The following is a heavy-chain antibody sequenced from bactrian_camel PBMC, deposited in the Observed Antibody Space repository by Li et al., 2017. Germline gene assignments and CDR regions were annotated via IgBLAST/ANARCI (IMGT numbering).Heavy chain of an antibody. CDR2: VYSASGTD. CDR1: GLAENSRC. D-gene: IGHD7*01. J-gene: IGHJ4*01. V-gene: IGHV3-2*01. Sequence: HVQLVESGGGSVQAGGSLRLSCSISGLAENSRCRTWFRQPPGKEREEVARVYSASGTDFYADSVKGRFTISQGNAKNTIYLQMTSLKPEDTAVYYCAAAPRIAVHSTTITGRRLVSIIGGARGSRSPSP. CDR3: AAAPRIAVHSTTITGRRLVSIIG.